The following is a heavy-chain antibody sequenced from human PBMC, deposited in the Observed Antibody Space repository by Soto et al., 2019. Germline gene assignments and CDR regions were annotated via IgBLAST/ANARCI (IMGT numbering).Heavy chain of an antibody. J-gene: IGHJ6*02. CDR2: IRAYNGNT. CDR1: GYTFTSYS. V-gene: IGHV1-18*01. Sequence: QVQLVQSGAEVKKPGASVKVSCKASGYTFTSYSISWVRQAPGQGLEWMGWIRAYNGNTNYAQKIQGRVTMTTDTSTITAYMELRGLRSDDTAVYYCARDLPTMDVWGQGTTVTVSS. CDR3: ARDLPTMDV.